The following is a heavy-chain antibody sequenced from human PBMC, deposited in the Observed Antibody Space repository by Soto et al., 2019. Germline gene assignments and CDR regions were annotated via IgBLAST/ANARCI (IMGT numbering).Heavy chain of an antibody. CDR2: IIPILGIA. CDR3: ARDPPAYGGGDWFDP. V-gene: IGHV1-69*04. Sequence: QVQLVQSGAEVKKPGSSVKVSCKASGGTFSSYAISWVRQAPGQGLEWMGRIIPILGIANYAQKFQGRVTITADKSTSTAYMELSRLSSEDTAVYYCARDPPAYGGGDWFDPWGQGTLVTVSS. J-gene: IGHJ5*02. D-gene: IGHD4-17*01. CDR1: GGTFSSYA.